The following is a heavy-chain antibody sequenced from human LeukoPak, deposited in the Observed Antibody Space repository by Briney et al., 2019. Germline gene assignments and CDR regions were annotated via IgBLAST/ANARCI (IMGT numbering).Heavy chain of an antibody. CDR2: ISAYNNVG. J-gene: IGHJ4*02. D-gene: IGHD6-19*01. Sequence: SVKVSCKASIATVTTYAFGWRRQAPGPGFEWMGWISAYNNVGAYTQNLHGRVTTTSNRSTRTVYMHLSRPRSDDTTLYFFAGPPYTSARYDSWGQGPLVTVSS. CDR1: IATVTTYA. CDR3: AGPPYTSARYDS. V-gene: IGHV1-18*01.